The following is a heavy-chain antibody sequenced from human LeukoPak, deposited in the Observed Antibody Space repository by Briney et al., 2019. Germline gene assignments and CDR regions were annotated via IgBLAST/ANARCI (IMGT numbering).Heavy chain of an antibody. J-gene: IGHJ4*02. D-gene: IGHD7-27*01. CDR2: VSPPGGGT. V-gene: IGHV3-23*01. CDR1: GFPFSSQG. CDR3: ARDLAWGAFDY. Sequence: GGSLRLSCAGSGFPFSSQGMNWVRQAPGKGLEWLSGVSPPGGGTYYADSVKGRFTISRDDSKNTLSLQMNSLRVEDTAVYYCARDLAWGAFDYWGQGTLVTVSS.